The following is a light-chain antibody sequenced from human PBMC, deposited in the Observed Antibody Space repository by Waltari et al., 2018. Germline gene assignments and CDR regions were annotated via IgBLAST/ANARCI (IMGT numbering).Light chain of an antibody. CDR1: SSDVDDYNF. CDR2: DVT. V-gene: IGLV2-11*01. CDR3: CSYVGSHTNWV. Sequence: QSALTQPRSVSGSPGQSVTISCTGISSDVDDYNFVSCYQQHPGKAPKLMIHDVTKRPSGVPDRFSGSKSGNTASLTISGLQAEDEADYYCCSYVGSHTNWVFGGGTKLTVL. J-gene: IGLJ3*02.